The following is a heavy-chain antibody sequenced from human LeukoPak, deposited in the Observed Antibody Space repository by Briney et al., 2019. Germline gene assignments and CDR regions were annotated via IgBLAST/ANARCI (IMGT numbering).Heavy chain of an antibody. J-gene: IGHJ6*03. CDR2: INPNSGGT. CDR1: GYTFTGYY. V-gene: IGHV1-2*02. CDR3: AIGSAHIVVVIATDYYMDV. Sequence: ASVKVSCKASGYTFTGYYMHWVRQAPGQGLEWMGWINPNSGGTNYAQKFQGRVTMTRDTSISTAYMELSRLGSDDTAVYYCAIGSAHIVVVIATDYYMDVWGKGTTVIVSS. D-gene: IGHD2-21*01.